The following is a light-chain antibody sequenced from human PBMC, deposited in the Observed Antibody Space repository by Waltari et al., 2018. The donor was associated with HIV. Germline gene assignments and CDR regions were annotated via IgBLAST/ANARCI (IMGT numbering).Light chain of an antibody. J-gene: IGKJ5*01. CDR3: MQAKQLPLT. V-gene: IGKV2-24*01. Sequence: DIVLTQNPPPSPVTIGQPASISCRSSHTLVHSDGNIYLSWLQQRPGQPPRLLIYKASKRFSGVPDRFSGSGTGRDFTLKINKVEVEDIATYYCMQAKQLPLTFGQGTRLEIK. CDR2: KAS. CDR1: HTLVHSDGNIY.